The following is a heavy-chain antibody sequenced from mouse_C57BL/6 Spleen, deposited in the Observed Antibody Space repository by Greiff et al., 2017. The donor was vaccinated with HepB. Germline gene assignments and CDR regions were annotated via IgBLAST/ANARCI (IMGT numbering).Heavy chain of an antibody. D-gene: IGHD4-1*01. J-gene: IGHJ2*01. CDR3: ARGNWGEGFDY. Sequence: VQLQESGTELVKPGASVKLSCKASGYTFTSYWMHWVKQRPGQGLEWIGNINPSNGGTNYNEKFKSKATLTVDKSSSTAYMQLSSLTSEDSAVYYCARGNWGEGFDYWGQGTTLTVSS. V-gene: IGHV1-53*01. CDR2: INPSNGGT. CDR1: GYTFTSYW.